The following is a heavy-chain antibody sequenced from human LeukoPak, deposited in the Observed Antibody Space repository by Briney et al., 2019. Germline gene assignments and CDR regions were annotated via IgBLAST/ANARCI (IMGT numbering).Heavy chain of an antibody. Sequence: SETLSLTCTVSGGSISSYYWSWIRQPPGKGLEWIGYIYYSGSTNYNPSLKSRVTISVDTSKNQFSLKLSSVTAADTAVYYCARGITLFNDAFDIWGQGTMVTVSS. V-gene: IGHV4-59*01. J-gene: IGHJ3*02. D-gene: IGHD3-10*01. CDR2: IYYSGST. CDR3: ARGITLFNDAFDI. CDR1: GGSISSYY.